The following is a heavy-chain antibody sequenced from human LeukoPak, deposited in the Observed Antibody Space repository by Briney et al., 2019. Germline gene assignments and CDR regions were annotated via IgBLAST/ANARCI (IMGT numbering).Heavy chain of an antibody. D-gene: IGHD4-17*01. Sequence: SETLSLTCTVSGGSISSYYWSWIRQPPGKGLEWIGYIYHSGSTYYNPSLKSRVTISVDTSKNQFSLKLSSVTAADTAVYYCARDLGYGDYGLCYWGQGTLVTVSS. V-gene: IGHV4-59*12. CDR2: IYHSGST. CDR1: GGSISSYY. J-gene: IGHJ4*02. CDR3: ARDLGYGDYGLCY.